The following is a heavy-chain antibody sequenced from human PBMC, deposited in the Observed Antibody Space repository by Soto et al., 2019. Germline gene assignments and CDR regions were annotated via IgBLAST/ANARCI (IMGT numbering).Heavy chain of an antibody. CDR3: ARTAILTTDPNTYYFDY. CDR2: ISAYNGNT. J-gene: IGHJ4*02. Sequence: QVQLVQSGAEVKKPGASVKVSCKASGYTFTSYGISWVRQAPGQGLEWMGWISAYNGNTNYAQKLQGRVTMTTDTSXSXAYMELRSLRSDDTAVYYCARTAILTTDPNTYYFDYWGQGTLVTVSS. CDR1: GYTFTSYG. D-gene: IGHD3-9*01. V-gene: IGHV1-18*01.